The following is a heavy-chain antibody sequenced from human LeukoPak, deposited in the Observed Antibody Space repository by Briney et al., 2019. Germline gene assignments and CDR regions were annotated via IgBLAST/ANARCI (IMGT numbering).Heavy chain of an antibody. V-gene: IGHV1-8*01. D-gene: IGHD3-3*01. J-gene: IGHJ5*02. CDR1: GYTFTSYD. Sequence: ASVKVSCKASGYTFTSYDINWVRQATGQGLEWMGWMNPNSGNTGYAQKFQGRVTMTRNTSISTAYMELSSLRSEDTAVYYCAREGTTRTRITIFGVAPGIRRFDPWGQGTLVTVSS. CDR3: AREGTTRTRITIFGVAPGIRRFDP. CDR2: MNPNSGNT.